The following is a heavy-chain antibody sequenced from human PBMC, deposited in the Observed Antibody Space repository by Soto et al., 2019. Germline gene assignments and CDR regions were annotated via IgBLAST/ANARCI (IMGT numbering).Heavy chain of an antibody. D-gene: IGHD6-6*01. J-gene: IGHJ4*02. CDR2: ISYDGGRE. CDR3: AREGRSRIAARPGPY. CDR1: GFTFSSHE. V-gene: IGHV3-30-3*01. Sequence: GGSLRLSCAASGFTFSSHEMHWVRQAPGKGLEWVAFISYDGGREYYADSVTGRFTISRDNAKNSLYLQMNSLRAEDTAVYYCAREGRSRIAARPGPYWGQGTLVTVSS.